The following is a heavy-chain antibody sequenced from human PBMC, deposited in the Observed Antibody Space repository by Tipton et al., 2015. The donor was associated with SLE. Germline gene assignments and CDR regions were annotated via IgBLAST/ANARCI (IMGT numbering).Heavy chain of an antibody. V-gene: IGHV3-33*01. Sequence: SGFTFRSYGMHWVRQAPGKGLEWVAVIWYDGSTKYYADSVKGRFTISRDNSKNTLYLQMNSLRAEDTAVYYCSGELSPRDGFDIWGQGTMVTVSS. CDR1: GFTFRSYG. D-gene: IGHD3-16*02. CDR3: SGELSPRDGFDI. J-gene: IGHJ3*02. CDR2: IWYDGSTK.